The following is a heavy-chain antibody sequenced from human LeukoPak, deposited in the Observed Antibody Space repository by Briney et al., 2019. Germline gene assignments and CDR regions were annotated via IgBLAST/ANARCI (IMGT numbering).Heavy chain of an antibody. CDR2: IYYSGST. Sequence: SETLSLTCTVSGGSISSSSYYWAWIRQPQGKGLEWIGSIYYSGSTHYNPSLKSRVTISVDTSKNEFSLKLTSVTAADTAVYYCARNNTLMMYPRGGEDKGFDYWGQGTLVTVSS. CDR1: GGSISSSSYY. CDR3: ARNNTLMMYPRGGEDKGFDY. D-gene: IGHD2-8*01. V-gene: IGHV4-39*01. J-gene: IGHJ4*02.